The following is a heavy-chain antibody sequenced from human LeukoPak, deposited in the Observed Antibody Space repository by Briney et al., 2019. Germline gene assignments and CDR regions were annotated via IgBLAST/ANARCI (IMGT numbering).Heavy chain of an antibody. Sequence: GGSLRLSCAASGFTFSSYAMHWVRQAPGKGLEWVAVISYDGSNKYYADSVKGRFTISRDNSKNTLYLQMNSLRAEDTAVYYCARRPAAIRGDYFDYWGQGTLVTVSS. CDR2: ISYDGSNK. CDR3: ARRPAAIRGDYFDY. D-gene: IGHD2-2*02. CDR1: GFTFSSYA. J-gene: IGHJ4*02. V-gene: IGHV3-30-3*01.